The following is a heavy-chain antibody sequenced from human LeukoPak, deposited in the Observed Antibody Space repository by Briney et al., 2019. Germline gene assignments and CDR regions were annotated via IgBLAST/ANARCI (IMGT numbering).Heavy chain of an antibody. CDR1: RGSLTGGGYY. J-gene: IGHJ4*02. Sequence: SQTLCLTCAFSRGSLTGGGYYWSWVRQHPGEGLEWLWYIYFRGRNYYDPSLKSRVTISVDTSKNQFSLKLSSVTAADTAVYYCARWGSSGYFFDYWGQGTLVTVSS. V-gene: IGHV4-31*11. CDR2: IYFRGRN. CDR3: ARWGSSGYFFDY. D-gene: IGHD3-22*01.